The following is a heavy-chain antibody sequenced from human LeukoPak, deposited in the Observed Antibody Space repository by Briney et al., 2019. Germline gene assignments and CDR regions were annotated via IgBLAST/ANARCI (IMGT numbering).Heavy chain of an antibody. CDR1: GFTFSTYD. D-gene: IGHD5-12*01. Sequence: GGSLRLSCAVSGFTFSTYDMSWVRQAPGKGLEWVSASSGSGGSTYYADSVKGRFTISRDNSKNTLYLQLKSLRAEDTAVYYCAKDSSSGTYFDYWGQGTLVTVSS. V-gene: IGHV3-23*01. J-gene: IGHJ4*02. CDR2: SSGSGGST. CDR3: AKDSSSGTYFDY.